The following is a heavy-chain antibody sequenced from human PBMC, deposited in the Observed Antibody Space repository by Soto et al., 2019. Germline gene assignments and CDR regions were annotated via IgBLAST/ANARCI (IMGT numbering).Heavy chain of an antibody. D-gene: IGHD5-12*01. CDR2: ISAYNGNR. Sequence: QVQLVQSGAEVKKPGASVKVSCKASGYSFTSYGISWVRQAPGQGLEWMGWISAYNGNRKYAQKFQGRVTMTTDTSTSTAYMALRSLRSDDTAVDYCARDLGGFPDYWGQGTLVTVSS. CDR3: ARDLGGFPDY. CDR1: GYSFTSYG. V-gene: IGHV1-18*01. J-gene: IGHJ4*02.